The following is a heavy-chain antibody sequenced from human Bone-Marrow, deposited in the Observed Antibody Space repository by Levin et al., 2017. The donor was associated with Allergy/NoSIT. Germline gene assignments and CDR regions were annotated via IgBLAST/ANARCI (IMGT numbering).Heavy chain of an antibody. D-gene: IGHD3-9*01. V-gene: IGHV4-39*01. CDR2: IYYSGST. J-gene: IGHJ4*02. CDR3: ARHIRDILTGYQIAFDY. CDR1: GGSISSSSYY. Sequence: SETLSLTCTVSGGSISSSSYYWGWIRQPPGTGLEWIGSIYYSGSTYYNPSLKSRVTISVDTSKNQFSLKLSSVTAADTAVYYCARHIRDILTGYQIAFDYWGQGTLVTVSS.